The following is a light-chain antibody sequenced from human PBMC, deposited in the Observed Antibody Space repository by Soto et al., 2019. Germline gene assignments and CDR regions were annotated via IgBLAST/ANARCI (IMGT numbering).Light chain of an antibody. CDR1: RGIGST. CDR2: DTS. V-gene: IGKV3-15*01. CDR3: QHYVTWPLT. J-gene: IGKJ4*01. Sequence: EVVMTQSPATLSVSPGERATLSCRASRGIGSTLAWYQQKPGQTPRLLIYDTSTRATGVPARFIGSASGTEFTLTITSLQSEDFAIYYCQHYVTWPLTFGGATRVENK.